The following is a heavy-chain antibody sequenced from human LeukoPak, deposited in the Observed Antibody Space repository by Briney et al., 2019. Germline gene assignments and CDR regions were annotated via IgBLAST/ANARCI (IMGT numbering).Heavy chain of an antibody. V-gene: IGHV5-51*01. Sequence: GEPLKISGQGSGYSFTSYWIGWVRQLPGKDLEWMGIIYPGDSDTRYSPSFQGQVTISADKSISTAYLQWSSLKASDTAMYYCARRLGYYDSSGYSDYWGQGTLVTVSS. D-gene: IGHD3-22*01. CDR2: IYPGDSDT. CDR3: ARRLGYYDSSGYSDY. CDR1: GYSFTSYW. J-gene: IGHJ4*02.